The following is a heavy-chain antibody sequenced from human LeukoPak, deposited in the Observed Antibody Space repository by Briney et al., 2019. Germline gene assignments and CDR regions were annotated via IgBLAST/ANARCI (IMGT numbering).Heavy chain of an antibody. J-gene: IGHJ4*02. D-gene: IGHD3-3*01. CDR1: GGSISSGGYS. CDR2: IYHSGST. V-gene: IGHV4-30-2*01. CDR3: ARSYYDFWSGPDY. Sequence: PSQTLSLTCAVSGGSISSGGYSWSWIRQPPGKGLEWIGYIYHSGSTYYNPSLKSRVTISVDRSKNQFSLKLSSVTAADTAVYYCARSYYDFWSGPDYWGQGTLVTVSS.